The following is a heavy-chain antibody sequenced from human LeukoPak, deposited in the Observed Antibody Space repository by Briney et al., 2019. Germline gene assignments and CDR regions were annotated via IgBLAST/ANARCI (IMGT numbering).Heavy chain of an antibody. J-gene: IGHJ4*02. V-gene: IGHV1-69*01. D-gene: IGHD5-18*01. CDR1: GGTFSSYA. CDR3: ARSEGTAMATFDY. CDR2: IIPIFGTA. Sequence: SVKVSCKASGGTFSSYAISWVRQAPGQGLEWMGGIIPIFGTANYAQKFQGRVTITADESTSTAYMELSSLRSEDTAVYYCARSEGTAMATFDYWGQGTLVTVSS.